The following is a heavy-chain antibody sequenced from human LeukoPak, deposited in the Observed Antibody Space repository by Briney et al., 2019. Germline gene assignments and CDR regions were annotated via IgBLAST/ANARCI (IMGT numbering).Heavy chain of an antibody. CDR2: ISGSGGST. CDR3: DTVVNPDFDY. Sequence: GGSLRLSCAASGFTFSSYAMSWVRQAPGKGLGWVSAISGSGGSTYYADSVKGRSTISRDNSKNTLYLQMNSLRAEDTAVYYFDTVVNPDFDYWGQGTLVTVSS. V-gene: IGHV3-23*01. D-gene: IGHD4-23*01. J-gene: IGHJ4*02. CDR1: GFTFSSYA.